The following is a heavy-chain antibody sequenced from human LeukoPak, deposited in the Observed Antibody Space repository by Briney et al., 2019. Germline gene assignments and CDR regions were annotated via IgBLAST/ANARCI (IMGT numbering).Heavy chain of an antibody. V-gene: IGHV3-30*18. CDR1: GFTFSSYG. J-gene: IGHJ4*02. Sequence: GGSLRLSCAASGFTFSSYGMHWVRQAPGKGLEWVAVISYDGSNKYYADSVKGRFTISRDNSKNTLYLQMNTLRVEDTAVYYCAKDRNSVGSSCNYWGQGTLVTVSS. D-gene: IGHD6-6*01. CDR3: AKDRNSVGSSCNY. CDR2: ISYDGSNK.